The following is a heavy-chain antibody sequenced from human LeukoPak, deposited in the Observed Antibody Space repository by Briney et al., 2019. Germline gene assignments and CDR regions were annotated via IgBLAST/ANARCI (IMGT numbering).Heavy chain of an antibody. J-gene: IGHJ5*02. V-gene: IGHV4-59*01. CDR3: ARSPITMVRGVILHWFDP. CDR2: IYYSGST. D-gene: IGHD3-10*01. Sequence: PSETLSLTCTVSGGSISSYYWSWIRQPPGKGLEWIGYIYYSGSTNYNPSLKSRVTISVDTSKNQFSLKLSSVTAADTAVYHCARSPITMVRGVILHWFDPWGQGTLVTVSS. CDR1: GGSISSYY.